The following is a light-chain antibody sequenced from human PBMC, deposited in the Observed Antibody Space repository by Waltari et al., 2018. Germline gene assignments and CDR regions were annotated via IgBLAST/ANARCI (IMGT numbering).Light chain of an antibody. CDR3: SSYAGSNVL. CDR1: SSDVGGYNY. CDR2: EVS. Sequence: QSALTQPPSASGSPGQSVTISCTGTSSDVGGYNYVSWYQQHSGKAPKLMIYEVSKRPSGVPYRFSGSKSGNPASLTVSGLQAEDEADYYCSSYAGSNVLFGGGTKLTVL. J-gene: IGLJ2*01. V-gene: IGLV2-8*01.